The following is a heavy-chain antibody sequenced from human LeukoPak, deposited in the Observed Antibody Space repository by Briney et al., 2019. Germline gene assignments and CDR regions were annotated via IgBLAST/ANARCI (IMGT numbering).Heavy chain of an antibody. CDR3: ARDQTRIAARPEFDY. Sequence: ASVKVSCKASGYTFTGYYMHWVRQAPGQGLEWMGRINPNSGGTNYAQKFQGRVTMTRDTSISTAYMELSRLRSDDTAVYYCARDQTRIAARPEFDYWGQGTLVTVSS. V-gene: IGHV1-2*06. CDR1: GYTFTGYY. D-gene: IGHD6-6*01. J-gene: IGHJ4*02. CDR2: INPNSGGT.